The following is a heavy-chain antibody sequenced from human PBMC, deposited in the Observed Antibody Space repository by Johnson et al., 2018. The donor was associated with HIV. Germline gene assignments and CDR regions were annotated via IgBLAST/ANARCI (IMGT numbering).Heavy chain of an antibody. V-gene: IGHV3-7*05. D-gene: IGHD1-26*01. Sequence: VQLVESGGSVVRPGGSLRLSCAASGFTFSNYWMNWIRHVPGKGLESLAKIKEDGSETYYVDSVKGLFTISRDNAKNSLYLQMNSLRAEDTAVYYCAREATDAYVGLVGATTLGIQPAAFDIWGQGTMVTVSS. CDR3: AREATDAYVGLVGATTLGIQPAAFDI. CDR2: IKEDGSET. CDR1: GFTFSNYW. J-gene: IGHJ3*02.